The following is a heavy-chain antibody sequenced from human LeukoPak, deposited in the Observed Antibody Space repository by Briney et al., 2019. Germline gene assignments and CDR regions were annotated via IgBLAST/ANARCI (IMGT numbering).Heavy chain of an antibody. Sequence: ASVKVSCKASGYTFTGYYMHWVRQAAGQGLEWMGWINPNSGGTNYAQKFQGWITMTRDTSISTAYMELSRLRSDDTAVYYCAREIGSYGAKHYDYWGQGTLVTVSS. V-gene: IGHV1-2*04. CDR1: GYTFTGYY. J-gene: IGHJ4*02. CDR2: INPNSGGT. D-gene: IGHD5-18*01. CDR3: AREIGSYGAKHYDY.